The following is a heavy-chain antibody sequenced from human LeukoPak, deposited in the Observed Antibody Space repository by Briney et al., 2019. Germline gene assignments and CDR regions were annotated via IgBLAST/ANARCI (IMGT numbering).Heavy chain of an antibody. Sequence: EASVKVSCKASGYTFTGYYMHWVRQAPGQGLEWMGWINPNSGGTNYAQKFQGRVTMTTDTSTSTAYMELRSLRSDDTAVYYCARGVRTIFTRFDPWGQGTLVTVSS. CDR2: INPNSGGT. D-gene: IGHD2/OR15-2a*01. CDR1: GYTFTGYY. V-gene: IGHV1-2*02. J-gene: IGHJ5*02. CDR3: ARGVRTIFTRFDP.